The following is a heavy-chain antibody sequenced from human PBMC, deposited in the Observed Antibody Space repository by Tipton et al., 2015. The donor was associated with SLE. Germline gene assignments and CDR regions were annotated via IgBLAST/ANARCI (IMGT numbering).Heavy chain of an antibody. Sequence: TLSLTCTVSGGSIRSHYWSWIRQPPGKGLEWIGNIFFIGSTNYNPSLQSRVNISVDTSKNQLPLMLSSVTAADAAVYYCARDSGDHGPRGVWFYDYGLDVEGRGNAVTVTS. CDR1: GGSIRSHY. CDR3: ARDSGDHGPRGVWFYDYGLDV. CDR2: IFFIGST. J-gene: IGHJ6*01. V-gene: IGHV4-59*11. D-gene: IGHD4/OR15-4a*01.